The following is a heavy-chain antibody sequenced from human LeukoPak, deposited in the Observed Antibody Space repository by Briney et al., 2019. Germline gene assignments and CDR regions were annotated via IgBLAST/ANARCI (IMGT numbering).Heavy chain of an antibody. CDR1: GGSISSSSYY. D-gene: IGHD3-16*02. Sequence: ASETLSLTCTVSGGSISSSSYYWGWIRQPPGKGLEWIGSIYYSGSTYYNPSLKSRVTISVDTSKNQFSLKLSSVTAADTAVYYCARRGNDYVWGSYRGSLGFWGQGALVTVSS. CDR2: IYYSGST. CDR3: ARRGNDYVWGSYRGSLGF. J-gene: IGHJ4*02. V-gene: IGHV4-39*01.